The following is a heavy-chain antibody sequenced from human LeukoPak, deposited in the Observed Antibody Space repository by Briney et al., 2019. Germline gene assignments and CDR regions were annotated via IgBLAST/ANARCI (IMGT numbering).Heavy chain of an antibody. CDR2: IYYSGST. Sequence: SETLSLTCTVSGGSISSYYWSWIRQSPGKGLEWIGYIYYSGSTNYNPSLKSRVTISVATSKNQFSLKLSSVTAADTAVYYCAREYCSSTSCYFDYWGQGTLVNVSS. D-gene: IGHD2-2*01. J-gene: IGHJ4*02. CDR3: AREYCSSTSCYFDY. CDR1: GGSISSYY. V-gene: IGHV4-59*13.